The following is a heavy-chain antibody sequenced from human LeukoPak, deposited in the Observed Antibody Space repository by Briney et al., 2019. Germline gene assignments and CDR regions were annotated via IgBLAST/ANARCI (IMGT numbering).Heavy chain of an antibody. CDR2: IYPDDSDT. V-gene: IGHV5-51*01. J-gene: IGHJ4*02. Sequence: GESLMISCRGSGYRFASYWIGWVRQMPGKGLEWMGIIYPDDSDTRYNPSFRGQVTISADKFVDTAYLQWNSVKASDTAMYYCARPIWIGDLFYYFDSWGQGTLVTVSS. CDR3: ARPIWIGDLFYYFDS. D-gene: IGHD3-10*01. CDR1: GYRFASYW.